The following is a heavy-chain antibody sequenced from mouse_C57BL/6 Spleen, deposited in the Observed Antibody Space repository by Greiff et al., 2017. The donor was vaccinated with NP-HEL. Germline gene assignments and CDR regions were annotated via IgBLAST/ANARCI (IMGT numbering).Heavy chain of an antibody. CDR1: GYTFTSYW. Sequence: QVQLQQPGAELVKPGASVKMSCKASGYTFTSYWITWVKQRPGQGLEWIGDIYPGSGSTNYNEKFKSKATLTVDTSSSTAYMQLSSLTSEDSAVYYCAREEYYGSSRTWFAYWGQGTLVTVSA. CDR3: AREEYYGSSRTWFAY. V-gene: IGHV1-55*01. D-gene: IGHD1-1*01. J-gene: IGHJ3*01. CDR2: IYPGSGST.